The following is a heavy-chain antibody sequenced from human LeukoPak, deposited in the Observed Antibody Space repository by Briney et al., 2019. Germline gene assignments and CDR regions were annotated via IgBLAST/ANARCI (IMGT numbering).Heavy chain of an antibody. D-gene: IGHD3-22*01. CDR3: ARTYYDSSGYSYYFDY. Sequence: SQTLSLTCTVSGGSISSGGYYWSWNRQHPGKGLEWIGYIYYSGSTYYNPPLNSRFTISVETPKNQFSLKLSSVPAADTAVYYCARTYYDSSGYSYYFDYWGQGTLVTVSS. CDR2: IYYSGST. J-gene: IGHJ4*02. V-gene: IGHV4-31*03. CDR1: GGSISSGGYY.